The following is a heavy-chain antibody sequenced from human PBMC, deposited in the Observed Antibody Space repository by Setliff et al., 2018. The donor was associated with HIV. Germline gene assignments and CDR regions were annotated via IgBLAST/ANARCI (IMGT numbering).Heavy chain of an antibody. D-gene: IGHD1-26*01. CDR3: ARFRKFQLVGALDY. Sequence: GASVKVSCKASEYTFTGYYIHWVRQATGQGLEWMGWMNPNSGNTGYAQKFQGRVTMTRNTSISTAYMELSSLRSEDTAVYYCARFRKFQLVGALDYWGQGTLVTVSS. CDR2: MNPNSGNT. J-gene: IGHJ4*02. V-gene: IGHV1-8*02. CDR1: EYTFTGYY.